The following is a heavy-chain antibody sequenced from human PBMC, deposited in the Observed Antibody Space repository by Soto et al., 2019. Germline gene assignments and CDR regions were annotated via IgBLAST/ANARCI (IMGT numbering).Heavy chain of an antibody. V-gene: IGHV3-30*18. CDR2: ISYDGSNK. D-gene: IGHD2-15*01. CDR3: AKDKVESPYYYGMDV. J-gene: IGHJ6*02. CDR1: GFTFSSYG. Sequence: HPGGSLRLSCAASGFTFSSYGMHWVRQAPGKGLEWVAVISYDGSNKYYTDSVKGRFTISRDNSKNTLYLQMNSLKSEDTAVYYCAKDKVESPYYYGMDVWGQGTTVTAP.